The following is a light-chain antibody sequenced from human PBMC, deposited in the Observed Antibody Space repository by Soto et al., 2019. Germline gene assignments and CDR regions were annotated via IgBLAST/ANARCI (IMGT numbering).Light chain of an antibody. J-gene: IGLJ1*01. V-gene: IGLV2-14*01. Sequence: QSALTQPASVSGSPGQSITISCTGTSSDVGGYNFVSWYQHHPGKAPKLMIYEVSNRPSGVSNRFSGSKSGNTASLTISGLQAEDEADYYCTSYTITSTSRLYVFGTGTKLTVL. CDR1: SSDVGGYNF. CDR2: EVS. CDR3: TSYTITSTSRLYV.